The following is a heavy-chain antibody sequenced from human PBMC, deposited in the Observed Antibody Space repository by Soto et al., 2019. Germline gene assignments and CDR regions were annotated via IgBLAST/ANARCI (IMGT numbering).Heavy chain of an antibody. D-gene: IGHD4-17*01. V-gene: IGHV1-8*01. CDR3: ARVGRYGDYLDY. Sequence: QVQLVQSGAEVKKPGASVKVSCKASGYTFTSYDINWVRQATGQAPEWMGWMNPNSGDTGYAQRFQGRVTMTRTTSISTAYMELSSLRSEDTAVYYCARVGRYGDYLDYWGQGALVTVS. CDR2: MNPNSGDT. CDR1: GYTFTSYD. J-gene: IGHJ4*02.